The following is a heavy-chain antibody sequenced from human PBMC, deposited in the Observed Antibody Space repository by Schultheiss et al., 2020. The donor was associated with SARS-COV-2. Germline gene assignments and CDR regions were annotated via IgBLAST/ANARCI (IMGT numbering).Heavy chain of an antibody. CDR3: ARDGDSSSWYHRGTRGGGY. CDR1: GDSVSSNTAA. V-gene: IGHV6-1*01. J-gene: IGHJ4*02. D-gene: IGHD6-13*01. CDR2: TYYRSKWYK. Sequence: SQTLSLTCGISGDSVSSNTAAWNWIRQSPSRGLEWLGRTYYRSKWYKYYALSVESRITINPDTSKNQFSLQLNSVTPEDTAVYYCARDGDSSSWYHRGTRGGGYWGQGTLVTVSS.